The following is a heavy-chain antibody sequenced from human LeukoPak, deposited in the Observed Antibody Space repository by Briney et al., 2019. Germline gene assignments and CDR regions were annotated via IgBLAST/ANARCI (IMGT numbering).Heavy chain of an antibody. CDR1: GGSISSGSYY. V-gene: IGHV4-61*02. CDR2: IYTSGST. Sequence: SQTLSLTCTVSGGSISSGSYYWSWIRQPAGKGLEWIGRIYTSGSTNYNPSLKSRVTISVDTSKNQFSLKLNSVTAADTAVYYCARQYIDILTGYHRGELYWYFDLWGRGTLVTVSS. J-gene: IGHJ2*01. CDR3: ARQYIDILTGYHRGELYWYFDL. D-gene: IGHD3-9*01.